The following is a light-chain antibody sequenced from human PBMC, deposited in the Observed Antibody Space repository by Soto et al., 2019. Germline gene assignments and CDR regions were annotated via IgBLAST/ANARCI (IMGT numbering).Light chain of an antibody. CDR3: LHHYSGPWV. CDR1: TGTVSSGHN. Sequence: QTVVTQEPSLTVSPGGTVTLTCGSSTGTVSSGHNPYWLQRKPGQAPRTLIYDTNNKHSWTPTRFARSLLGGKAALTLSGAQYEEEADYYCLHHYSGPWVFGGGTKLTVL. V-gene: IGLV7-46*01. CDR2: DTN. J-gene: IGLJ3*02.